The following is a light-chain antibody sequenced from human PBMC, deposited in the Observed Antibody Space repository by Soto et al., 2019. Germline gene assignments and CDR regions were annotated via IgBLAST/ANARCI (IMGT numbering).Light chain of an antibody. Sequence: LVLTQSPGTLSLSPGETATLSCRASQSVSNIYLGWYQQKPGQAPRLLIYDAYNRATGIPPRFSGSGSGTVFTLTISSLEPEDSAVYYCQKRHMWPITFGQGTRLEIK. CDR2: DAY. CDR1: QSVSNIY. CDR3: QKRHMWPIT. V-gene: IGKV3D-20*02. J-gene: IGKJ5*01.